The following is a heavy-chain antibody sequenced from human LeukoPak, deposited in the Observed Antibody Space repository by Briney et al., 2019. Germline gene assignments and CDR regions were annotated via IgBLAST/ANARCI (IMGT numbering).Heavy chain of an antibody. D-gene: IGHD3-22*01. Sequence: PGGSLRLSCAASGFTFSSYNMNWVRQAPGKGLEWVSAISGSGGSTYYADSVKGRFTISRDNSKNTLYLQMNSLRAEDTAVYYCAKVRTYYYDSSGFDYWGQGTLVTVSS. CDR1: GFTFSSYN. V-gene: IGHV3-23*01. CDR2: ISGSGGST. J-gene: IGHJ4*02. CDR3: AKVRTYYYDSSGFDY.